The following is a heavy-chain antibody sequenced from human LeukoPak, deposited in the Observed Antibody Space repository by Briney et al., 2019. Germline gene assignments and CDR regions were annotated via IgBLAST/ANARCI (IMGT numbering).Heavy chain of an antibody. CDR2: ISGSGGST. CDR1: GFTFSSYA. D-gene: IGHD4-17*01. J-gene: IGHJ6*02. V-gene: IGHV3-23*01. CDR3: APLGDYGNYYGMDV. Sequence: GGSLRLSCAASGFTFSSYAMGWVRQAPGKGLEWVSAISGSGGSTYYADSVKGRFTISRDNSKNTLYLQMNSLRAEDTALYYCAPLGDYGNYYGMDVWGQGTTVTVSS.